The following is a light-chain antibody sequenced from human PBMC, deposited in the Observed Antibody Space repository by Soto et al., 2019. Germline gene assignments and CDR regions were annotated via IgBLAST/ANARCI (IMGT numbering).Light chain of an antibody. CDR2: DAS. CDR1: QSVSSY. Sequence: EIVVTQSPATLSLSPWERATLSCRASQSVSSYLAWYQQKPGQAPRLLIYDASNRATGIPDRFSGSGSGTDFTLTISRREPADFAVYYCQQYGSSPQTFGQGTKVDI. V-gene: IGKV3-20*01. J-gene: IGKJ1*01. CDR3: QQYGSSPQT.